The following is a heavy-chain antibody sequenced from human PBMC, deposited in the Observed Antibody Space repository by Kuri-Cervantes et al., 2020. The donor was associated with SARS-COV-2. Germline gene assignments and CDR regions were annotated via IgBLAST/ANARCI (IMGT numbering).Heavy chain of an antibody. J-gene: IGHJ4*02. Sequence: GESLKISCEVSGFLFSASAIHWVRQGSGKGLEWVGRVRGKANNYATAYAASVKGRFTISRDDSKNMAYLQMNSLKTEVTAVYYCTRVFSTLLPAQIEFWGQGTLVTVSS. V-gene: IGHV3-73*01. CDR3: TRVFSTLLPAQIEF. CDR2: VRGKANNYAT. CDR1: GFLFSASA. D-gene: IGHD2-2*01.